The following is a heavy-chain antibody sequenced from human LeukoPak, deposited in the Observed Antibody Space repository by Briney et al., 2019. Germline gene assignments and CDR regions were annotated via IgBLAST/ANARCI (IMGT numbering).Heavy chain of an antibody. CDR3: AKSPGGSYCLDY. Sequence: GGSLRLSCVASGFNFNNYDLHWVRQAPGKGLEWVAFIKFHGHETFYADSVGGRFTFSRDNSRNTSYLQMNSLRAEDTAVYYCAKSPGGSYCLDYWGQGTLVTVSS. CDR1: GFNFNNYD. J-gene: IGHJ4*02. D-gene: IGHD1-26*01. CDR2: IKFHGHET. V-gene: IGHV3-30*02.